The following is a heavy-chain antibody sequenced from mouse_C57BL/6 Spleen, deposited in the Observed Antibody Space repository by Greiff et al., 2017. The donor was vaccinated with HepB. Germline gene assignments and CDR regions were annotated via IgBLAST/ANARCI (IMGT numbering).Heavy chain of an antibody. J-gene: IGHJ4*01. CDR2: INYDGSST. V-gene: IGHV5-16*01. D-gene: IGHD1-1*01. CDR3: TRGSYYYGSSYAMDY. Sequence: EVQLVESEGGLVQPGSSMKLSCTASGFTFSDYYMAWVRQVPEKGLEWVANINYDGSSTYYLDSLKSRFIISRDNAKNILYLQMSSLKSEDTATYYCTRGSYYYGSSYAMDYWGQGTSVTVSS. CDR1: GFTFSDYY.